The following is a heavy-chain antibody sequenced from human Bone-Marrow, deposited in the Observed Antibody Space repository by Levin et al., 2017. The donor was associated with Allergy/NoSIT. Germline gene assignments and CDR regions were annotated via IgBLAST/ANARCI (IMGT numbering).Heavy chain of an antibody. CDR3: ATGSPVRPNWSSFDY. CDR2: IIPIFGTP. D-gene: IGHD1-26*01. V-gene: IGHV1-69*13. CDR1: GGTFNIFA. J-gene: IGHJ4*02. Sequence: AASVKVSCKAFGGTFNIFAFSWVRQAPGQGPEWIGGIIPIFGTPNYAQKFQGRVTISADESTSTVFMELSSLRSEDTAIFYCATGSPVRPNWSSFDYWGQGTLVTVSS.